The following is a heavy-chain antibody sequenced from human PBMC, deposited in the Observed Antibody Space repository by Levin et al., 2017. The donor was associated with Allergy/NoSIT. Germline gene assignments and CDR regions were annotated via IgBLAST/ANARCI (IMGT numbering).Heavy chain of an antibody. J-gene: IGHJ3*02. Sequence: KPSETLSLTCTVSGGSISSGGYYWTWIRQHPGKGLEWIGYIYYSGSTYYNPSLKSRVTISVDTSKNLFSLKLSSVTAAATAVYYCARDSCKYYGSGSLSGVFDIWGQGTMVTVSS. CDR1: GGSISSGGYY. V-gene: IGHV4-31*03. CDR2: IYYSGST. CDR3: ARDSCKYYGSGSLSGVFDI. D-gene: IGHD3-10*01.